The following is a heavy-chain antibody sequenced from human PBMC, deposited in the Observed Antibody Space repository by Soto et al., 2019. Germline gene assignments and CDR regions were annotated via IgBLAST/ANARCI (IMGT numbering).Heavy chain of an antibody. V-gene: IGHV3-74*01. CDR2: INSDASST. CDR1: GFTFNIYW. Sequence: EVQLVESGGGLVQPGGSLRLSCAASGFTFNIYWMHWVRQAPGKGLVWVSRINSDASSTNYADSVKVRFTISRDNAKNTLYLQMNSLRVVDTAVYYRSKRLRSGCYPYYYYSMHVWGQGTTVTVSS. D-gene: IGHD1-26*01. J-gene: IGHJ6*02. CDR3: SKRLRSGCYPYYYYSMHV.